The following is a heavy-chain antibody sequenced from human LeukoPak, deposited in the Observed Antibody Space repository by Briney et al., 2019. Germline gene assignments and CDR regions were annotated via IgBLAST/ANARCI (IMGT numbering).Heavy chain of an antibody. CDR1: GGSISRYY. CDR2: IYYSGST. V-gene: IGHV4-59*08. Sequence: SETLSLTCTVSGGSISRYYWSWIRQPPGKGLEWIGYIYYSGSTNYNPSLKSRVTISVDTSKNQFSLKLSSVTAAATAVYYCARHVGMAVAIDYWGQGTLVTVSS. D-gene: IGHD6-19*01. J-gene: IGHJ4*02. CDR3: ARHVGMAVAIDY.